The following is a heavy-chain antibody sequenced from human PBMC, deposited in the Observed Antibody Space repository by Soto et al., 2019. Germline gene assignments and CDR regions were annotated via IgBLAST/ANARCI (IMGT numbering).Heavy chain of an antibody. CDR1: GYTFTSYG. Sequence: VKVSCKASGYTFTSYGISWVRQAPGQGLEWMGWISAYNGNTNYAQKLQGRVTMTTDTSTSTAYMELRSLRSDDTAVYYCARDFENRKTMGALRYYYYYGMDVWGQGTTVTVSS. CDR2: ISAYNGNT. V-gene: IGHV1-18*04. J-gene: IGHJ6*02. CDR3: ARDFENRKTMGALRYYYYYGMDV. D-gene: IGHD3-9*01.